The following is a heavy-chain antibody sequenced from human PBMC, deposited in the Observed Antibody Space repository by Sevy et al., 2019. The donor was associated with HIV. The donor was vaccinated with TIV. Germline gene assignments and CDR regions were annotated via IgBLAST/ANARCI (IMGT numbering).Heavy chain of an antibody. CDR2: ISYDGSNK. D-gene: IGHD2-2*01. Sequence: GGSLRLSCAASGFTFSSYAMHWVRQAPGKGLEWVAVISYDGSNKYYADSVKGRFTISRDNSKNTLYLQMNSLRADDTAVYYCARDVTDIVVVPAAIGENWFDPWGQGTLVTVSS. V-gene: IGHV3-30-3*01. CDR3: ARDVTDIVVVPAAIGENWFDP. J-gene: IGHJ5*02. CDR1: GFTFSSYA.